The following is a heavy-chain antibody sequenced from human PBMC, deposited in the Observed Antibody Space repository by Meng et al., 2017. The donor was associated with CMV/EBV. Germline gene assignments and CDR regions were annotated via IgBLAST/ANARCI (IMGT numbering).Heavy chain of an antibody. CDR1: GYTFTSYG. D-gene: IGHD6-13*01. V-gene: IGHV1-18*01. CDR3: ARDVRYAAAGLRTFDY. CDR2: ISAYNGNT. Sequence: ASLKVSCKASGYTFTSYGISWVRQAPGQGLEWMGGISAYNGNTNYAKKLQGRVTMTTDTSTSTAYMELRSLRSDETAVYYCARDVRYAAAGLRTFDYWGQGTLVTVSS. J-gene: IGHJ4*02.